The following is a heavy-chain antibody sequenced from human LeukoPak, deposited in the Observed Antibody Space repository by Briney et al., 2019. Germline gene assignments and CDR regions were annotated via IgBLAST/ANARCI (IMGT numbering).Heavy chain of an antibody. CDR1: GGSISSSSYY. J-gene: IGHJ5*02. V-gene: IGHV4-39*01. CDR3: ARGRGNYYYDSSGYYFP. Sequence: SETLSLTCTVSGGSISSSSYYWGWIRQPPGKGLEWIGSIYYSGSTYYNPSLKSQVTISVDTSKNQFSLKLSSVTAADTAVYYCARGRGNYYYDSSGYYFPWGQGTLVTVSS. D-gene: IGHD3-22*01. CDR2: IYYSGST.